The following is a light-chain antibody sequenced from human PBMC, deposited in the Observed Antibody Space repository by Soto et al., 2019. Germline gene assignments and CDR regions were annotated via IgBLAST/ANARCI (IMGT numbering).Light chain of an antibody. CDR1: QSVSSNY. V-gene: IGKV3-20*01. CDR3: HHYGNSPPNT. Sequence: EIVLTQSPGTLSLSPGERATLSCRASQSVSSNYLAWYQQRPGQAPRVIIYGASSRATGIPDRFSGSGSGTDFTLTISRLEPEDFAVYFCHHYGNSPPNTFGQGTKVEIK. CDR2: GAS. J-gene: IGKJ2*01.